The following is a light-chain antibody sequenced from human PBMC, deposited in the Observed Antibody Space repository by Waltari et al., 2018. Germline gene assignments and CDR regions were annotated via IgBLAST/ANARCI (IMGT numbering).Light chain of an antibody. CDR1: TSGYKH. J-gene: IGLJ2*01. Sequence: SYELTQPPSVSVSPGQTASIPCPGDTSGYKHACWYQQKPGQSPVLVIYQDTKRPPEIPERFSGSKSGNTATLTISGTQAMDEADYYCQAWDSTVVFGGGTKLTVL. CDR2: QDT. V-gene: IGLV3-1*01. CDR3: QAWDSTVV.